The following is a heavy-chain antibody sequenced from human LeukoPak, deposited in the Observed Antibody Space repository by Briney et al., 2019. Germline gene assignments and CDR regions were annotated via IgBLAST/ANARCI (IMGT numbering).Heavy chain of an antibody. CDR3: ARARRILRNGFDY. CDR2: FYYSEST. D-gene: IGHD5/OR15-5a*01. V-gene: IGHV4-39*07. CDR1: GGSISSSSYY. J-gene: IGHJ4*02. Sequence: PSETLSLTCTVVSGGSISSSSYYWGWIRQPPGKGLEWIGSFYYSESTNYNPSLKSRVTISADTSKNQFSLKLSSVTAADTAVYYCARARRILRNGFDYWGQGTLVTVSS.